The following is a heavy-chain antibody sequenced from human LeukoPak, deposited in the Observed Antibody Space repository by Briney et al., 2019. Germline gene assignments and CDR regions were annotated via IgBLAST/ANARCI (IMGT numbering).Heavy chain of an antibody. J-gene: IGHJ4*02. CDR3: AREDDWNYEDY. CDR2: IKQDGSEK. Sequence: GGSLRLSCAASGFTFCNYWMSWVRQAPGKGLEWVANIKQDGSEKYYVNSVKGRFTISRDNAKNSLYLQMNSLRAEDTAIYYCAREDDWNYEDYWGQGTLVTVSS. V-gene: IGHV3-7*01. D-gene: IGHD1-7*01. CDR1: GFTFCNYW.